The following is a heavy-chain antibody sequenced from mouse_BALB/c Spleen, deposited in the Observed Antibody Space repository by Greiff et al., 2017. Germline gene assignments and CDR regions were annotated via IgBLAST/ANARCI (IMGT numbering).Heavy chain of an antibody. CDR3: ARGGFSYAMDY. CDR1: GYTFSSYW. J-gene: IGHJ4*01. Sequence: QVQLQQSGAELMKPGASVKISCKATGYTFSSYWIEWVKQRPGHGLEWIGEILPGSGSTNYNEKFKGKATFTADTSSNTAYMQLSSLTSEDSAVYYCARGGFSYAMDYWGQGTSVTVSS. CDR2: ILPGSGST. V-gene: IGHV1-9*01.